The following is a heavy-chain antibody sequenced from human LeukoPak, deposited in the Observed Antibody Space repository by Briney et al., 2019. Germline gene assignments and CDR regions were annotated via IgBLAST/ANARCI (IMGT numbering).Heavy chain of an antibody. V-gene: IGHV4-4*02. CDR1: GGSVTSTNW. D-gene: IGHD2-8*02. J-gene: IGHJ4*02. CDR3: ARKGLTGGLDY. Sequence: SETLSLTCDVSGGSVTSTNWWTWVRPPPGKGLEWIGEVHLDGRTNYNPSLKSRVTISVDTSKKQFSLKVSSVTAADTAIYYCARKGLTGGLDYWGQGTLVTVSS. CDR2: VHLDGRT.